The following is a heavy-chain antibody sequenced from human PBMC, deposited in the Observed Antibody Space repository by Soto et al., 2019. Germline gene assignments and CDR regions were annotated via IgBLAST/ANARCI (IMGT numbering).Heavy chain of an antibody. CDR3: VKAPDYDILTGYFYFDY. J-gene: IGHJ4*02. V-gene: IGHV3-23*01. CDR1: GFTFSSYA. Sequence: PGGSLRLSCAASGFTFSSYAMSWVRQAPGKGLEWVSAISGSGGSTYYADSVKGRFTISRDNSKNTLYLQMSSLRAEDTAVYYCVKAPDYDILTGYFYFDYWGQGTLVTVSS. CDR2: ISGSGGST. D-gene: IGHD3-9*01.